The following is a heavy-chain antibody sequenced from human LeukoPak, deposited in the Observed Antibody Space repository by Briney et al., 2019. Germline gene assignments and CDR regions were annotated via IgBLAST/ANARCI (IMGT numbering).Heavy chain of an antibody. CDR3: ARESITGHRDFDY. CDR1: GFTFGSYS. Sequence: GGSLRLSCAASGFTFGSYSMNWVRQAPGKGLEWISYVSSGSRTIYYADSVEGRFTVSRDNAKNSLYLQMRSLRAEDTAVYYCARESITGHRDFDYWGQGTLVTVSS. V-gene: IGHV3-48*01. J-gene: IGHJ4*02. CDR2: VSSGSRTI. D-gene: IGHD1-20*01.